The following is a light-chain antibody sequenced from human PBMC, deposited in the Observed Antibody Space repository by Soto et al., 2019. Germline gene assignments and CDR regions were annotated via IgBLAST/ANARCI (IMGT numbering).Light chain of an antibody. J-gene: IGKJ1*01. CDR1: QSISSY. CDR3: QQYNSILMT. V-gene: IGKV1-5*01. CDR2: DAS. Sequence: DIQMTQSPSTLSASVGDRVTITCRASQSISSYLNWYQQKPGKAPRLLIYDASSLESGVPSRFSGSGSGTEFTLTISSLQPDDFATYYCQQYNSILMTFGQGTKVDI.